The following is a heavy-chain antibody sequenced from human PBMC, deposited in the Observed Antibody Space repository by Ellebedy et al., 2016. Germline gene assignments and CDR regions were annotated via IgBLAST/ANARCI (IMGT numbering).Heavy chain of an antibody. V-gene: IGHV4-59*01. D-gene: IGHD2-21*02. CDR2: IYYSGST. CDR1: GGSISSYY. CDR3: ARYTRGVLLFHWFDP. Sequence: SETLSLXXTVSGGSISSYYWSWIRQPPGKGLEWIGNIYYSGSTNYNPSLKSRVTISVDTSKNQFSLKLSSVTAADTAVYYCARYTRGVLLFHWFDPWGQGTLVTVSS. J-gene: IGHJ5*02.